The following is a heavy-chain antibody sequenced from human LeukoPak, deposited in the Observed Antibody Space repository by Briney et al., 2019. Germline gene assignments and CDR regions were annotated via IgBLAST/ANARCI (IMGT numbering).Heavy chain of an antibody. CDR1: GFTFSHQW. J-gene: IGHJ6*02. Sequence: GESLRLSCAASGFTFSHQWMHWVRQAPAKGLVWVSRTNVDGSSTTYADSVKGRFTISRDDARNTLYVETARQRTGRASLQYCAKATYYMNYGMDVWGQGTTVTVSS. CDR2: TNVDGSST. V-gene: IGHV3-74*01. D-gene: IGHD1-26*01. CDR3: AKATYYMNYGMDV.